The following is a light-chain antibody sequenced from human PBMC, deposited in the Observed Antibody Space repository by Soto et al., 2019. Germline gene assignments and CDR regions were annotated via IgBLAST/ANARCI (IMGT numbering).Light chain of an antibody. V-gene: IGKV3-11*01. J-gene: IGKJ5*01. CDR3: QQYGSSPPIT. CDR2: DAS. CDR1: QSVGSY. Sequence: EIVLTQSPATLSLSPGERATLSCRASQSVGSYLAWYQQKPGQAPRLLIYDASNRATGIPARFSGGGSGTDFTLTISSLEPEDFAVYYCQQYGSSPPITFGQGTRLEIK.